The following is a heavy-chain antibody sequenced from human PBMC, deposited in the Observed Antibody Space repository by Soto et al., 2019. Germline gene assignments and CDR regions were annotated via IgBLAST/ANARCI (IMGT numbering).Heavy chain of an antibody. V-gene: IGHV1-69*01. Sequence: QVQLVQSGAEVQETGSSVKVSCKATGDLFNNYAFNWVRQAPGQGLEWMGRISPLFITTNYAQKFQGRVTIGADELTTIVYLEVSNLESEDTAMYYCATSSSVAAAGYFKFWGQATLVTVSP. D-gene: IGHD6-13*01. CDR2: ISPLFITT. J-gene: IGHJ4*02. CDR3: ATSSSVAAAGYFKF. CDR1: GDLFNNYA.